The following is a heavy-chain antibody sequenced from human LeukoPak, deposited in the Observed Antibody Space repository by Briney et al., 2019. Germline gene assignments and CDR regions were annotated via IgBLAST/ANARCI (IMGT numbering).Heavy chain of an antibody. CDR1: GGSISSYY. CDR2: IYYSGST. J-gene: IGHJ4*02. V-gene: IGHV4-59*01. CDR3: ALEWELGKVDY. D-gene: IGHD1-26*01. Sequence: SETLSLTCTVSGGSISSYYWSWTRQPPGKGLESIGYIYYSGSTNYNPSLKSRVTISVDTSKNQFSLKLSSVTAADTAVYYCALEWELGKVDYWGQGTLVTVSS.